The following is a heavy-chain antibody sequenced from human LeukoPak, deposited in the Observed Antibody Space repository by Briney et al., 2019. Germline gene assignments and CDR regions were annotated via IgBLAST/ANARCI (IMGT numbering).Heavy chain of an antibody. CDR1: GDSVNSATFY. J-gene: IGHJ3*02. Sequence: SETLSLTCTVSGDSVNSATFYWAWIRQSPGEGLELIGYTYNRGNTYYNPSLNSRVTISVDTSKNQFSLKLRSVTAADSAVYYCARDFWAATGAFEIWGQGASVTVSS. CDR2: TYNRGNT. D-gene: IGHD3/OR15-3a*01. CDR3: ARDFWAATGAFEI. V-gene: IGHV4-61*01.